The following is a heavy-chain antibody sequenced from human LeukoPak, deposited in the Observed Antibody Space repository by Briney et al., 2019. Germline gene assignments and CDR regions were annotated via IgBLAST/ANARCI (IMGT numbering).Heavy chain of an antibody. V-gene: IGHV3-7*01. CDR3: ARYLSYYYDSSGYYYSLLFDY. Sequence: GGSLRLSCAASGFTFSSYWMSWVRQAPGKGLEWVANIKQDGSEEYNVDSVKGRFTISRDNAKNSLYLQMNSLRAEDTAVYYCARYLSYYYDSSGYYYSLLFDYWGQGTLVTVSS. CDR2: IKQDGSEE. D-gene: IGHD3-22*01. CDR1: GFTFSSYW. J-gene: IGHJ4*02.